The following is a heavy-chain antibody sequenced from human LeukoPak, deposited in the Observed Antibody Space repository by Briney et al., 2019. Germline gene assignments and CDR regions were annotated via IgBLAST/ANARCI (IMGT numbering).Heavy chain of an antibody. V-gene: IGHV1-69*01. CDR3: ASSVYYYDSSGYSTHNWFDP. CDR2: FIPIFGTA. D-gene: IGHD3-22*01. CDR1: GGTFSSYA. Sequence: SVKVSCKASGGTFSSYAISWVRQAPGQGLEWMGGFIPIFGTANYAQKFQGRVTITADESTSTAYMELSSLRSEDTAVYYCASSVYYYDSSGYSTHNWFDPWGQGTLVTVSS. J-gene: IGHJ5*02.